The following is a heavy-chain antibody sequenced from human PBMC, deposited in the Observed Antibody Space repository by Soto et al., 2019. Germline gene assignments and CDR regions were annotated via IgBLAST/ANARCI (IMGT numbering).Heavy chain of an antibody. J-gene: IGHJ6*02. CDR3: AKDHAPGNVAVTAPTTDYGLDV. D-gene: IGHD2-21*02. Sequence: EVQLLESGGGLVQPGGSLRLSCVASGFTFSSYAMHWVRQAPGKGLEWVSGLSSSGYSTYYADSVKGRFTISRDNSKNTLYLQLNSLRAEDTAVYYCAKDHAPGNVAVTAPTTDYGLDVWGQGTTVSVSS. V-gene: IGHV3-23*01. CDR2: LSSSGYST. CDR1: GFTFSSYA.